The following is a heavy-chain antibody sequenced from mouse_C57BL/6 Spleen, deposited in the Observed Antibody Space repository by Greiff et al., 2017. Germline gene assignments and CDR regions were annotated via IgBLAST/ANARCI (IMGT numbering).Heavy chain of an antibody. CDR3: ARGGYDYDGLDY. CDR1: GYAFSSSW. J-gene: IGHJ2*01. V-gene: IGHV1-82*01. CDR2: IYPGDGDT. Sequence: QVQLQQSGPELVKPGASVKISCKASGYAFSSSWMNWVKQRPGKGLEWIGRIYPGDGDTNYNGKFKGKATLTADKSSSTAYMQLSSLTSEDSAVYFCARGGYDYDGLDYWGQGTTLTVSS. D-gene: IGHD2-4*01.